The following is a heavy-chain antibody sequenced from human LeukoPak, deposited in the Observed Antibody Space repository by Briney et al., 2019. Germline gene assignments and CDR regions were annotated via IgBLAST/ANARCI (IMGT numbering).Heavy chain of an antibody. CDR3: ARAHYYGSGSYYYMDV. D-gene: IGHD3-10*01. V-gene: IGHV4-39*07. CDR2: IYHSGST. J-gene: IGHJ6*03. CDR1: GGSISSSSYY. Sequence: SETLSLTCTVSGGSISSSSYYSGWIRQPPGKGLEWIGSIYHSGSTYYNPSLKSRVTISVDTSKNQFSLKLSSVTAADTAVYYCARAHYYGSGSYYYMDVWGKGTTVTVSS.